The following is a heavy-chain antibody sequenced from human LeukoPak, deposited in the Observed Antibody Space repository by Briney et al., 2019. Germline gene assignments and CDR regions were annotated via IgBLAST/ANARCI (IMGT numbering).Heavy chain of an antibody. D-gene: IGHD5-18*01. CDR3: ARHLFEGYSYGYVDY. CDR2: IYYSGST. J-gene: IGHJ4*02. CDR1: GGSVSSGSYY. V-gene: IGHV4-61*01. Sequence: PSETLSLTCTVSGGSVSSGSYYWSWIRQPPGKGLEWIGYIYYSGSTNYNPSLKSRVTISVDTSKNQFSLKLSSMTAADTAVYYCARHLFEGYSYGYVDYWGQGTLVTVSS.